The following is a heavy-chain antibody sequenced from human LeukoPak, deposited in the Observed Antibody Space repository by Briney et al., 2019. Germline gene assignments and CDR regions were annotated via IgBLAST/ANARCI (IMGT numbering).Heavy chain of an antibody. CDR1: GYTFTGYY. CDR3: AREDILTGHGY. J-gene: IGHJ1*01. CDR2: INPNSGGT. D-gene: IGHD3-9*01. Sequence: ASVKVSCEASGYTFTGYYMHWVRQAPGQGLEWLGWINPNSGGTNYAQKFQGRVTMTRDTSISTAYMELSRLRSDDAAVYYCAREDILTGHGYWGQGPLVTVSS. V-gene: IGHV1-2*02.